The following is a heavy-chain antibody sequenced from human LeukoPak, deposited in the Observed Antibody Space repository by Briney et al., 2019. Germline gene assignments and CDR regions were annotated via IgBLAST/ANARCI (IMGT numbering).Heavy chain of an antibody. CDR1: GYTFTGYY. D-gene: IGHD3-22*01. CDR3: ARDLKPTIDYYDSSGYNPTRAEYFQH. V-gene: IGHV1-2*02. J-gene: IGHJ1*01. CDR2: INPNSGGT. Sequence: ASVKVSCKASGYTFTGYYMHWVRQAPGQGLEWMGWINPNSGGTNYAQKFQGRVTMTRDTSISTAYMELSRLRPDDTAVYYCARDLKPTIDYYDSSGYNPTRAEYFQHWGQGTLVTVSS.